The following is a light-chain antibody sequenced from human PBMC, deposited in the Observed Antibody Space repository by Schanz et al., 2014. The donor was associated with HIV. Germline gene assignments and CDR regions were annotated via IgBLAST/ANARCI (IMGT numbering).Light chain of an antibody. V-gene: IGKV1-8*01. CDR1: QDVSNY. CDR3: QQSYSTPHT. J-gene: IGKJ2*01. CDR2: AAS. Sequence: AIRITQSPSSLSASIGDRVNVTCRASQDVSNYLAWYQQKPGKAPQLLISAASSLQSGVPSRFSGSGSGTDFTLTISSLQPEDFATYYCQQSYSTPHTFGQGTKLEIK.